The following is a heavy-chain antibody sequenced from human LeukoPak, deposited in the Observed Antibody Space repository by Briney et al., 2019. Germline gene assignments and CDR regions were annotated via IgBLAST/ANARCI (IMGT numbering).Heavy chain of an antibody. D-gene: IGHD6-6*01. CDR2: INHSGST. CDR3: ARAPIAARLDY. J-gene: IGHJ4*02. V-gene: IGHV4-39*07. Sequence: SETLSLTCTVSGGSISSSSYYWSWIRQPPGKGLEWIGEINHSGSTNYNPSLKSRVTISVDTSKNQFSLKLSSVTAADTAVYYCARAPIAARLDYWGQGTLVTVSS. CDR1: GGSISSSSYY.